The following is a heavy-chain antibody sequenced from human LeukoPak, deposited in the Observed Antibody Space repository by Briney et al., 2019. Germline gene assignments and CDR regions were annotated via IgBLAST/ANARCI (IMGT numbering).Heavy chain of an antibody. Sequence: SVKVSCKASGGTFSSYAISWVRQAPGQGLEWMGGIIPIFGTANYAQKFQGRVTITADKSTSTAYMELSSLRSEDTAVYYCVSLRKKPSDFWSGPRAPPHYYYYMDVWGKGTTVTVSS. V-gene: IGHV1-69*06. J-gene: IGHJ6*03. CDR3: VSLRKKPSDFWSGPRAPPHYYYYMDV. D-gene: IGHD3-3*01. CDR1: GGTFSSYA. CDR2: IIPIFGTA.